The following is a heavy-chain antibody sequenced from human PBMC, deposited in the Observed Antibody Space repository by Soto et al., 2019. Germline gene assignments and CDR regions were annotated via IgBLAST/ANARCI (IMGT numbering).Heavy chain of an antibody. J-gene: IGHJ6*02. CDR1: GFTFSSYD. CDR3: ARGPYSSSSDYGMDV. V-gene: IGHV3-13*01. Sequence: PGGSLRLSCAASGFTFSSYDMHWVRQATGKGLEWVSAIGTAGDTYYPGSVTGRFTIPRENAKNSLYLQMNSLRAGDTAVYYCARGPYSSSSDYGMDVWGQGTTVTVSS. D-gene: IGHD6-6*01. CDR2: IGTAGDT.